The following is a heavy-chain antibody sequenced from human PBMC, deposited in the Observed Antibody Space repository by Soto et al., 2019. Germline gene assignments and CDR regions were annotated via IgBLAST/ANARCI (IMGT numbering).Heavy chain of an antibody. CDR1: GFTFSSYG. CDR3: AKDRIAYCGGDCHYYYYGMDV. V-gene: IGHV3-30*18. CDR2: ISYDGSNK. Sequence: GGSLRLSCAASGFTFSSYGMHWVRQAPGKGLEWVAVISYDGSNKYYADSVKGRFTISRDNSKNTLYLQMNSLRAEDTAVYYCAKDRIAYCGGDCHYYYYGMDVWGQGTTVTVSS. D-gene: IGHD2-21*02. J-gene: IGHJ6*02.